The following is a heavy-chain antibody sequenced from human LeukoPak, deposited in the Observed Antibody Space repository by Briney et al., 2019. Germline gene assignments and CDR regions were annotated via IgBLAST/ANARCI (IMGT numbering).Heavy chain of an antibody. CDR3: ARDLYYYDSSGLFN. Sequence: GASVKVSCKASGYTFTSYYMHWVRQAPGQGLEWMGWINPNSGGTNYAQKFQGRVTMTRDTPISTAYMELSRLRSDDTAVYYCARDLYYYDSSGLFNWGQGTRVTVSS. J-gene: IGHJ4*02. CDR2: INPNSGGT. V-gene: IGHV1-2*02. D-gene: IGHD3-22*01. CDR1: GYTFTSYY.